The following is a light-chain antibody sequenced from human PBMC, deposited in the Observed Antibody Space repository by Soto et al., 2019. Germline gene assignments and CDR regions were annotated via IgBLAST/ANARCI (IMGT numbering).Light chain of an antibody. Sequence: DIQLTQSPSSLASSLGARVSITCRSSQTSSSYLNWYQHKPGKAPKPLIFAASSLQTGVPSRFNGSGSGTDFTLTVTSLQPEDFATYYCQQSYSMPLPFGRGTEVDVK. CDR3: QQSYSMPLP. CDR1: QTSSSY. CDR2: AAS. V-gene: IGKV1-39*01. J-gene: IGKJ4*02.